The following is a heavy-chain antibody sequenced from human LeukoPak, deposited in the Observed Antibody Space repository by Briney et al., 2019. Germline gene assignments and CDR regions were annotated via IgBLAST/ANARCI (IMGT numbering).Heavy chain of an antibody. Sequence: GGSLRLSCAASGSTFSSHTMNWVRQAPGKGLEWISYISNTGSVIYYADSVKGRFTVSRDNAKNSVYLQMNSLRAEDTAVYYCARDLDWGRLDYWGQGILVTVSS. CDR3: ARDLDWGRLDY. CDR1: GSTFSSHT. D-gene: IGHD3-9*01. CDR2: ISNTGSVI. V-gene: IGHV3-48*04. J-gene: IGHJ4*02.